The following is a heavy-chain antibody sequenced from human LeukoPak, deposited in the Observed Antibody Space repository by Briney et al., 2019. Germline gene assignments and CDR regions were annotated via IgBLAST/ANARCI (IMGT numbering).Heavy chain of an antibody. CDR1: GITFSDYH. Sequence: GSLRLSCAASGITFSDYHMSWNRQAPGKGLEWVLFISSSSSYTNYADSVKGRFTISRDNAKNSLYLQMNSLRAEDTAVYYCARVRTLDDYGDYFDYWGQGTLVTVSS. D-gene: IGHD4-17*01. V-gene: IGHV3-11*06. CDR2: ISSSSSYT. CDR3: ARVRTLDDYGDYFDY. J-gene: IGHJ4*02.